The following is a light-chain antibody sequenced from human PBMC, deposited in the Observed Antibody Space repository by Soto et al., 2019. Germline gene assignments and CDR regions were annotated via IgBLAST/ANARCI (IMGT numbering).Light chain of an antibody. V-gene: IGKV3-20*01. CDR1: QSVSSK. J-gene: IGKJ4*01. CDR2: DAS. CDR3: QQYGSSLLT. Sequence: EIVMTQSPATLSVSPGEGATLSCRASQSVSSKLAWYQRKPGQAPRLLIYDASSRASGIPDRFSGSGSGTDFTLTISRLEPDDSAVYYCQQYGSSLLTFGGGTKVDIK.